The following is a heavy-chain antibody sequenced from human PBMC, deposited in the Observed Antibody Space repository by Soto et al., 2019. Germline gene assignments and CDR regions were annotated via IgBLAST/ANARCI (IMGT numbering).Heavy chain of an antibody. J-gene: IGHJ4*02. CDR2: INAGNGNT. CDR3: ARYGGQLRDFDY. Sequence: QVQLVQSGAEVKKPGASVKVSCKASGYTFTSYAMHWVRQAPGQRLEWMGWINAGNGNTKYPQKFQGRVTITRDTSASTAYMELSSLRSEDTAVYYCARYGGQLRDFDYWGQGTLVTVSS. V-gene: IGHV1-3*01. CDR1: GYTFTSYA. D-gene: IGHD5-12*01.